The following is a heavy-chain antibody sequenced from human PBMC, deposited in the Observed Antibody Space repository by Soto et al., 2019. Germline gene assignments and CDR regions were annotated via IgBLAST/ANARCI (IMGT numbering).Heavy chain of an antibody. D-gene: IGHD5-12*01. CDR1: GFTFSSYE. J-gene: IGHJ3*01. Sequence: PGGSLRLSCAASGFTFSSYEMDWIRLAPGRGPEWVSFVSSEGSCTWYTASVKGRFTISRDNAKNSLYLQMNNLGAEDTAVYYCVKEKSEMYSGYDAFDVWGEGTMVTVSS. V-gene: IGHV3-48*03. CDR3: VKEKSEMYSGYDAFDV. CDR2: VSSEGSCT.